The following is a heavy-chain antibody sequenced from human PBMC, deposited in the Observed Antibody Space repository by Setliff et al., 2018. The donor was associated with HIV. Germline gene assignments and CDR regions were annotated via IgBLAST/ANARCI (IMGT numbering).Heavy chain of an antibody. CDR1: GGSISSGTYY. CDR2: INHSGST. J-gene: IGHJ5*02. V-gene: IGHV4-31*03. D-gene: IGHD2-2*01. CDR3: ARDICTSTSCPSGWFDP. Sequence: SETLSLTCTVSGGSISSGTYYWSWIRQPPGKGLEWIGEINHSGSTYYNPSLKSRVSISVDTSNNQFSLKLSSVTAADTAMYYCARDICTSTSCPSGWFDPWGQGTLVTVSS.